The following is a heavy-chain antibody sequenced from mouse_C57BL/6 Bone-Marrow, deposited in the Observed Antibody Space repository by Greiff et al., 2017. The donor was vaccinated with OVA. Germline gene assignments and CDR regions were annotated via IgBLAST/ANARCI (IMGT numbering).Heavy chain of an antibody. CDR1: GYTFTDYN. CDR2: INPNNGGT. CDR3: ARLYYYGSSYGWYFDV. J-gene: IGHJ1*03. Sequence: EVQLQQSGPELVKPGASVKIPCKASGYTFTDYNMDWVKQSHGKSLEWIGDINPNNGGTIYNQKFKGTATLTVDKSSSTAYMELRSLTSEDTAVYYGARLYYYGSSYGWYFDVWGTGTTVTVSS. D-gene: IGHD1-1*01. V-gene: IGHV1-18*01.